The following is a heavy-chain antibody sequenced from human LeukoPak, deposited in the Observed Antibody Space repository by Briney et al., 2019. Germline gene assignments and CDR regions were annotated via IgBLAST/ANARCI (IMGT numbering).Heavy chain of an antibody. D-gene: IGHD3-16*02. J-gene: IGHJ5*02. CDR2: IYYSGST. V-gene: IGHV4-31*09. Sequence: SETLSLTCTVSGGSISSGGYYWSWIRQHPGKGLEWIGYIYYSGSTYYNPSLKSRVTISVDKSKNQFSLKLSSVTAADTAVYYCAAGVIVGWFDPWGQGTLVTVSS. CDR1: GGSISSGGYY. CDR3: AAGVIVGWFDP.